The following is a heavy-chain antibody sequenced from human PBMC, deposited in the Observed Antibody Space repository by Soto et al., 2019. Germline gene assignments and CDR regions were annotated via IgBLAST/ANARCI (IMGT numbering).Heavy chain of an antibody. CDR2: ISGRGDEV. Sequence: GGSLRLSCAASGFTYSTYTMHWVRQAPGKGLEWVSTISGRGDEVYYADSVKGRFTISRDNSRSTLYLQMNSLRAEDTAIYFCAKEYFYDSSFDYWGQGVLVTVSS. CDR3: AKEYFYDSSFDY. J-gene: IGHJ4*02. V-gene: IGHV3-23*01. CDR1: GFTYSTYT. D-gene: IGHD3-22*01.